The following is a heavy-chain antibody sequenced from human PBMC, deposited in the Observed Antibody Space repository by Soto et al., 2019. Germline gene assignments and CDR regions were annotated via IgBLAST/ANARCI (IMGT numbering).Heavy chain of an antibody. D-gene: IGHD6-19*01. CDR2: ISSSGSTI. Sequence: GGSLRLSCAASGFTFSDYYMSWIRQAPGKGLEWVSYISSSGSTIYYADSVKGRFTISRDNAKNSLHLQMNSLRAEDTAVYYCARDLVSSGWSWFDPWGQGTLVTVSS. CDR1: GFTFSDYY. V-gene: IGHV3-11*01. CDR3: ARDLVSSGWSWFDP. J-gene: IGHJ5*02.